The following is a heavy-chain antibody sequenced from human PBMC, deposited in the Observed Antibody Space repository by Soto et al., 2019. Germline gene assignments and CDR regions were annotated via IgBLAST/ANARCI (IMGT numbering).Heavy chain of an antibody. CDR2: IRGDGTVR. V-gene: IGHV3-33*01. D-gene: IGHD3-3*01. CDR3: ASKTIDDFDY. J-gene: IGHJ4*02. Sequence: WGSLRLSCATSGLTFISYDMHWVRQAPGRGLEWVAVIRGDGTVRNYADSVKGRFTISRDNSKNELYLQMNSLRAEDTALYYCASKTIDDFDYWGLGTLVTVSS. CDR1: GLTFISYD.